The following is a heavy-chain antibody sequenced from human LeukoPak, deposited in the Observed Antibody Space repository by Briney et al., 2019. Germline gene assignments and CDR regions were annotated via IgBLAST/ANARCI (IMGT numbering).Heavy chain of an antibody. Sequence: GGSLRLSRAASGFTFDDYAMHWVRQAPGKGLEWVSGISWNSGSIGYADSVKGRFTISRDNAKNSLYLQMNSLRAEDTALYYCAKDIPMGIAVAGGVIWGQGTLVTVSS. D-gene: IGHD6-19*01. J-gene: IGHJ4*02. CDR3: AKDIPMGIAVAGGVI. CDR1: GFTFDDYA. V-gene: IGHV3-9*01. CDR2: ISWNSGSI.